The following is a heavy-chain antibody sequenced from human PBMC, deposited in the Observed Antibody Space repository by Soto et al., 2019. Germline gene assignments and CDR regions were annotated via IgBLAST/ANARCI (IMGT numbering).Heavy chain of an antibody. D-gene: IGHD3-3*01. Sequence: PSETLSLTCTVSGGSISSGGYYWSWIRQHPGKGLELIGYFYYSGSTYYNPSLKSRVTISVDTSKNQFSLKLSSVTAADTAVYYCASWAITIFGGPRNTYCMDVGGKGTTVTVS. J-gene: IGHJ6*03. CDR1: GGSISSGGYY. V-gene: IGHV4-31*03. CDR2: FYYSGST. CDR3: ASWAITIFGGPRNTYCMDV.